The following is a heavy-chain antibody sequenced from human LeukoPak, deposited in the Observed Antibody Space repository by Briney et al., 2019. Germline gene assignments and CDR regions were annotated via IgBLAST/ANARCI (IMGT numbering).Heavy chain of an antibody. CDR2: INPNSGGT. CDR1: GYTFTGYY. V-gene: IGHV1-2*02. J-gene: IGHJ4*02. Sequence: GASVKVSCKASGYTFTGYYMHWVRQAPGQGLEWMGWINPNSGGTNYAQKFQGRVTMTRDTSISTAYMELSRLRSDGTAVYYCAREVATLEYYFDYWGQGTLVTVSS. D-gene: IGHD5-12*01. CDR3: AREVATLEYYFDY.